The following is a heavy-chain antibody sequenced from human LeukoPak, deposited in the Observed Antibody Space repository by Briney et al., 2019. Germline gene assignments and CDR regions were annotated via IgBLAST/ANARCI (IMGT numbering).Heavy chain of an antibody. CDR3: ARASSSWSLVDY. D-gene: IGHD6-13*01. Sequence: SETLSPTCTVSGGSISSYYWSWIRQPPGKGLEWIGYIYYSGSTNYNPSLKSRVTISVDTSKNQFSLKLSSVTAADTAVYYCARASSSWSLVDYWGQGTLVTVSS. J-gene: IGHJ4*02. CDR1: GGSISSYY. V-gene: IGHV4-59*01. CDR2: IYYSGST.